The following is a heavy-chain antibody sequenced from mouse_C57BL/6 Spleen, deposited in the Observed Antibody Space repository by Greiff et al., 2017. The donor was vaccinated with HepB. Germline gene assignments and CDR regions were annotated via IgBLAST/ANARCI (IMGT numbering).Heavy chain of an antibody. CDR2: IDPETGGT. J-gene: IGHJ4*01. V-gene: IGHV1-15*01. Sequence: QVQLKQSGAELVRPGASVTLSCKASGYTFTDYEMHWVKQTPVHGLEWIGAIDPETGGTAYNQKFKGKAILTADKSSSTAYMKLRSLTSEDSAVYYCTRRDMITRAMDDWGKGTTVTVSS. CDR3: TRRDMITRAMDD. D-gene: IGHD2-4*01. CDR1: GYTFTDYE.